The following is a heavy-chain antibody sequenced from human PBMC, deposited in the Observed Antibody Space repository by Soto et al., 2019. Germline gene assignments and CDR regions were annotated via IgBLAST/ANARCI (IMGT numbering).Heavy chain of an antibody. Sequence: ASVKVSCKAYGYTFTGYYMHWVRQAPGQGLEWMGGIIPNSGATNYAQKFQGRVTMTTDESTSTAYMELSSLRSEDTAVYYCARWAGSTMVRGRYYYYYYGMDVWGQGTTVTVSS. CDR2: IIPNSGAT. CDR3: ARWAGSTMVRGRYYYYYYGMDV. V-gene: IGHV1-2*02. D-gene: IGHD3-10*01. J-gene: IGHJ6*02. CDR1: GYTFTGYY.